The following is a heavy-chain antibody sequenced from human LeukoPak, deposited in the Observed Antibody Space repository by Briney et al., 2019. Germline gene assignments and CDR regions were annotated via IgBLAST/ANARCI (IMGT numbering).Heavy chain of an antibody. D-gene: IGHD1-26*01. Sequence: PSETLSLTCTVSDGSISSGGYYWSWIRQHPGEGLEWIGYIYYSGNTYYNPSLQSRVTISGDTSKNQFSLRLSSVTAADTAVYYCAGRSPGAFDIWGQGTMVTVSS. CDR2: IYYSGNT. CDR1: DGSISSGGYY. J-gene: IGHJ3*02. V-gene: IGHV4-31*03. CDR3: AGRSPGAFDI.